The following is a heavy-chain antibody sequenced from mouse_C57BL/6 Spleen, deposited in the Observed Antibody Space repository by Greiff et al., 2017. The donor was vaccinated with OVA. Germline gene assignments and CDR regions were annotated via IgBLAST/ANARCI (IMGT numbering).Heavy chain of an antibody. CDR3: ARSSYSNYRFDYYAMDY. J-gene: IGHJ4*01. CDR2: ISSGSSTI. CDR1: GFTFSDYG. V-gene: IGHV5-17*01. Sequence: EVKVVESGGGLVKPGGSLKLSCAASGFTFSDYGMHWVRQAPEKGLEWVAYISSGSSTIYYADTVKGRFTISRDNAKNTLFLQMTSLRSEDTAMYYCARSSYSNYRFDYYAMDYWGQGTSVTVSS. D-gene: IGHD2-5*01.